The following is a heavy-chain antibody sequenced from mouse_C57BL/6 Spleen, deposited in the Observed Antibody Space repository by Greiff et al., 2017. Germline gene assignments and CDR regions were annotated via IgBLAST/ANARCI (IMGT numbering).Heavy chain of an antibody. Sequence: VQLQQSGAELVKPGASVKLSCTASGFNIKDYYMPWVKQRTEQGLEWIGRIDPEDGDTKSATKFQGKATITADTSSNTAYLQLSSLTSEDTSVYYCAIRVYYCGSIYIGYWGQGTTLTVSS. CDR1: GFNIKDYY. V-gene: IGHV14-2*01. CDR2: IDPEDGDT. CDR3: AIRVYYCGSIYIGY. J-gene: IGHJ2*01. D-gene: IGHD1-1*01.